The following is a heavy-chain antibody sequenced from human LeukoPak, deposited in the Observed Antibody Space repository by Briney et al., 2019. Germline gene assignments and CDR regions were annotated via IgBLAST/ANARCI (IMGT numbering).Heavy chain of an antibody. CDR3: ARATDFWSGPFDY. V-gene: IGHV1-69*05. D-gene: IGHD3-3*01. CDR2: IIPIFGTA. CDR1: GGTFSSYA. J-gene: IGHJ4*02. Sequence: SVKVSCKASGGTFSSYAISWVRQAPGQGLEWMGGIIPIFGTANYAQKFQGRVTITTDESTSTAYMELSSLRSEDTAVYYCARATDFWSGPFDYWGQGTLVTVSS.